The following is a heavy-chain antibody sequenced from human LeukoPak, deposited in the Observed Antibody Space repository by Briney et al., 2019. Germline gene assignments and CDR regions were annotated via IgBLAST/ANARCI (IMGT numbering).Heavy chain of an antibody. V-gene: IGHV3-7*01. J-gene: IGHJ4*02. CDR3: ARISSSSIGY. D-gene: IGHD6-6*01. CDR1: GFTFSSYW. CDR2: IKEDGSEK. Sequence: GGSLRLSCAASGFTFSSYWMSWVRHGPGKGLEWVANIKEDGSEKHYVDSVKGRFTISRDNTKNSLYLQLNSLRAEDTAVYYCARISSSSIGYWGQGALVTVSS.